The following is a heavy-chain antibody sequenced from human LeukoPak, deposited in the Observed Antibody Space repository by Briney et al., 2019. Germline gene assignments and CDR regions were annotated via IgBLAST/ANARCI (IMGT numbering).Heavy chain of an antibody. CDR3: ARVEKGRYYDSSGYDNYYYMDV. Sequence: GASVKVSCKASGYTFTGYYMHWVRQAPGQGLEWMGWINPHTGGTNYAQKFQGRVTMTRDTSISTAYMELSGLTSDDTAVYYCARVEKGRYYDSSGYDNYYYMDVWGKGTTVTVSS. CDR1: GYTFTGYY. J-gene: IGHJ6*03. V-gene: IGHV1-2*02. CDR2: INPHTGGT. D-gene: IGHD3-22*01.